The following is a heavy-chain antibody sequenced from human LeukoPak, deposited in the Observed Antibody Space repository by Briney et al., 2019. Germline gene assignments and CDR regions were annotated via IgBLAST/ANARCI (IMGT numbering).Heavy chain of an antibody. D-gene: IGHD3-10*01. J-gene: IGHJ4*02. V-gene: IGHV1-18*01. CDR3: ARASVLWFGELLFLDY. CDR2: ISAYNGNT. Sequence: ASVKVSCKASGYTFTNFVISWVRQAPGQGLEWMGWISAYNGNTNYAQEFQGRVTMTTDTSTSTAYMELRSLRSDDTAVYYCARASVLWFGELLFLDYWGQGTLVTVSS. CDR1: GYTFTNFV.